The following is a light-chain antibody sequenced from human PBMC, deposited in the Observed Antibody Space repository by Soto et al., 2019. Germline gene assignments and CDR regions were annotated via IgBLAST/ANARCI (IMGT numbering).Light chain of an antibody. J-gene: IGKJ4*01. Sequence: EILMTQSPATLSVSPGERATLSCRASQSVRSSLAWYQQKPGQAPRLLIYGASTRATGIPARFSGSGSGPEFSLTISSLQSEDFAVYYCQQYDNWPSFGGGTKVEIK. CDR1: QSVRSS. CDR3: QQYDNWPS. CDR2: GAS. V-gene: IGKV3-15*01.